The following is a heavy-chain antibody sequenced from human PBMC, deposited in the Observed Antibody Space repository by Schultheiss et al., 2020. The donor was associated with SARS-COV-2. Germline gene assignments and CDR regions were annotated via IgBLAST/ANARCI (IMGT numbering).Heavy chain of an antibody. D-gene: IGHD2-15*01. V-gene: IGHV1-2*02. Sequence: ASVKVSCKASGYTFTGYYMHWVRQAPGQGLEWMGWINPNSGGTNYAQKFQGRVTMTRDTSISTAYMELSSLRAEDTAVYYCAGAEGQVGGFDYWGQGTLVTVSS. CDR3: AGAEGQVGGFDY. CDR2: INPNSGGT. CDR1: GYTFTGYY. J-gene: IGHJ4*02.